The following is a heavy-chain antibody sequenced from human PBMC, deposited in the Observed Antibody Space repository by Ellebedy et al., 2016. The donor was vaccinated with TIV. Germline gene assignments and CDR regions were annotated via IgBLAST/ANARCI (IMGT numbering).Heavy chain of an antibody. CDR2: IRYDGSDK. D-gene: IGHD3-10*01. Sequence: GGSLRLSCAASGFTFHSYGMHWVRQAPGKGLEWVTFIRYDGSDKYYADSVKGRFTVSRDNSTNTLTLQIKSLRLEDKAVEYSAKVLFAFGEFESPFDPWGQGTLVIVSS. V-gene: IGHV3-30*02. J-gene: IGHJ5*02. CDR3: AKVLFAFGEFESPFDP. CDR1: GFTFHSYG.